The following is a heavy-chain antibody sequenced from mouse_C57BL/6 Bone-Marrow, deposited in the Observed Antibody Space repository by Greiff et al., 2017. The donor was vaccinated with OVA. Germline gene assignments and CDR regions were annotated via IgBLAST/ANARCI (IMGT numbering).Heavy chain of an antibody. V-gene: IGHV5-6*01. J-gene: IGHJ2*01. CDR1: GFTFSSYG. CDR2: ISSGGSYT. CDR3: ARQNYFDY. Sequence: EVMLVESGGDLVKPGGSLKLSCAASGFTFSSYGMSWVRQSPDKRLEWVATISSGGSYTYYQDSVKGPFTISRDNAKNTLYLQVRSLKSEDTAMYYCARQNYFDYWGQGTTLTVSS.